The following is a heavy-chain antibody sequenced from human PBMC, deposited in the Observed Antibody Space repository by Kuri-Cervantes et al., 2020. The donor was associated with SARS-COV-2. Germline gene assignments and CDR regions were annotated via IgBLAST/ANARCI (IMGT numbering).Heavy chain of an antibody. Sequence: ASVKVSCKASGYTFTSYYMHWVRQAPGQGLEWMGIINPSGGSTSYAQKFQGRVTMTRDTSTSTVYMELSSLRSEDTAVYYCTRHVGRIAVAGTDYYYGMDVWGQGTTVTVSS. V-gene: IGHV1-46*03. CDR1: GYTFTSYY. D-gene: IGHD6-19*01. CDR2: INPSGGST. CDR3: TRHVGRIAVAGTDYYYGMDV. J-gene: IGHJ6*02.